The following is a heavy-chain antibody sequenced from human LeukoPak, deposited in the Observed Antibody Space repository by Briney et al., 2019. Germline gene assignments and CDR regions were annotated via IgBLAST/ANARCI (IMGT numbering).Heavy chain of an antibody. CDR3: ANHLACGSTTCPSFDY. CDR2: ISSTGGTI. CDR1: GFTFSSNS. J-gene: IGHJ4*02. Sequence: GGSLRLSCAASGFTFSSNSMNWVRQAPGKGLEWVSYISSTGGTIYYADSMKGRFTISRDNAKNSLYLQMNNLRAEDTAVYYCANHLACGSTTCPSFDYWGQGTLVTVSS. V-gene: IGHV3-48*04. D-gene: IGHD2-2*01.